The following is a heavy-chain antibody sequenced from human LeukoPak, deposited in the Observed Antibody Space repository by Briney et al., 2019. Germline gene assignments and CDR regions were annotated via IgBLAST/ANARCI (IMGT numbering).Heavy chain of an antibody. D-gene: IGHD3-22*01. CDR1: GYTFTSYG. CDR2: ISAYNGNT. V-gene: IGHV1-18*01. J-gene: IGHJ3*02. Sequence: ASVKVSCKASGYTFTSYGISWVRQAPGQGLEWMGWISAYNGNTNYAQKLQGRVTMTTDTSTSTAYMELRSLRSDDTAVYYCARGYDSSGYYFVHAFDIWGQGTMVTVSS. CDR3: ARGYDSSGYYFVHAFDI.